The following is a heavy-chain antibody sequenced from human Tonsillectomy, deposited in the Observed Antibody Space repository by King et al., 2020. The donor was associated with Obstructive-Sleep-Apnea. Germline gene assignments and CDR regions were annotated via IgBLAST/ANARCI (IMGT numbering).Heavy chain of an antibody. CDR3: AKGSGWYSAIGYFDY. D-gene: IGHD6-19*01. V-gene: IGHV3-23*04. CDR1: GFTFSSYA. Sequence: VQLVESGGGLVQPGGSLRLSCAASGFTFSSYAMNWVRQAPGKGLEGVAAISGSGGHTYYADSVKGRFTISRDNSKNTLYLQMNSLRAEDTAVYYCAKGSGWYSAIGYFDYWGQGTLVTVSS. CDR2: ISGSGGHT. J-gene: IGHJ4*02.